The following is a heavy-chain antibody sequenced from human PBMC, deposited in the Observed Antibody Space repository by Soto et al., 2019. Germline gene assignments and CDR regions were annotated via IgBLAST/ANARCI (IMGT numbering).Heavy chain of an antibody. J-gene: IGHJ4*02. CDR2: IRNDGSSV. Sequence: EVQLVQSGGGLVQPGGSLRLSCVASGFTFSSSPMSWVRQVPGKGLEWISAIRNDGSSVYYVDSVKGRFTISRDNSKNTSSLRMKNLRAEDTAIYYCVRDRYTMSDFWSGFSTDWGQGALVIVSS. V-gene: IGHV3-23*04. CDR3: VRDRYTMSDFWSGFSTD. D-gene: IGHD3-3*01. CDR1: GFTFSSSP.